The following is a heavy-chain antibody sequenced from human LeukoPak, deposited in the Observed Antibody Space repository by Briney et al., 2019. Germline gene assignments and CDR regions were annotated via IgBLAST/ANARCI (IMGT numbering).Heavy chain of an antibody. D-gene: IGHD3-10*01. J-gene: IGHJ3*02. V-gene: IGHV1-24*01. CDR1: GYTLTELS. CDR2: FDPEDGET. Sequence: ASVKVSCKVSGYTLTELSMHWVRQAPGKGLEWMGGFDPEDGETIYAQKFQGRVTMTEDTSTDTAYMELSSLRSEDTAVYYCATDLSGSYAFDIWGQGTMVTVSS. CDR3: ATDLSGSYAFDI.